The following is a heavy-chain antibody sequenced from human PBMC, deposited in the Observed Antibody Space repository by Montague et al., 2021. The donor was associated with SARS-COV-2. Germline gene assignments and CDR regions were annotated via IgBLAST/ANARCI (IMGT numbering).Heavy chain of an antibody. CDR1: GGSISSSNW. D-gene: IGHD4/OR15-4a*01. J-gene: IGHJ4*02. CDR3: ARDATMVSHSYFDY. V-gene: IGHV4-4*02. CDR2: IYHSGST. Sequence: SETLSLTCAVSGGSISSSNWWSWVRQPPGKGLEWIGEIYHSGSTDYNPSLKSRVTISVDKSKNQFSLKLSSVTAADTAGYYCARDATMVSHSYFDYWGQGTLVTVSS.